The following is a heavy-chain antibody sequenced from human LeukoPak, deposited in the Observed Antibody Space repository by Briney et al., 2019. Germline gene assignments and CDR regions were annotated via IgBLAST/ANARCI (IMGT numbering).Heavy chain of an antibody. D-gene: IGHD5-18*01. Sequence: GGSLRLSCAASGFTFSSYGMHWVRQAPGKGLEWVAVISYDESNKYYADSVKGRFTISRDNSKNTLYLQMNSLRAEDTAVYYCARGVDWSYGISDGMDVWGHGTTVTVSS. CDR3: ARGVDWSYGISDGMDV. CDR2: ISYDESNK. J-gene: IGHJ6*02. CDR1: GFTFSSYG. V-gene: IGHV3-30*03.